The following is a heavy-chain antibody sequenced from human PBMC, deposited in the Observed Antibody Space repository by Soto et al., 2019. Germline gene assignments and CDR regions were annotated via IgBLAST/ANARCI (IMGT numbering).Heavy chain of an antibody. J-gene: IGHJ6*02. D-gene: IGHD2-15*01. Sequence: QEQLVQSGAEVKKPGASVKVSCKASGYAFTRYYVHWVRQAPGQGLERMGIINPNTGSASYEQKFQNRVAVTRNTSTTRVYMELSSLYSDDTSVYYCARDVNSALTFHYHSMVVWGQGTTVTVSS. CDR2: INPNTGSA. V-gene: IGHV1-46*01. CDR1: GYAFTRYY. CDR3: ARDVNSALTFHYHSMVV.